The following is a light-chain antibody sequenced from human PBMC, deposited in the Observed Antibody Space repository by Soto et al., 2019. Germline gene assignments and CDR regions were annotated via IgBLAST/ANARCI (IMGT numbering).Light chain of an antibody. CDR2: AAS. J-gene: IGKJ1*01. CDR3: LQHNSYPLT. CDR1: QAISND. Sequence: DIQMTQSPSSLSASVGDRVTITCRASQAISNDLGWYQQKPGKAPKRLIYAASSLQSGVPSRFSGSGSGTEFTLTISSRQPEDFATYYCLQHNSYPLTFGQGTKVEIK. V-gene: IGKV1-17*01.